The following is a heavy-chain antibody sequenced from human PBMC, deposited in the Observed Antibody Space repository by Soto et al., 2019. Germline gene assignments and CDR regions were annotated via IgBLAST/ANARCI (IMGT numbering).Heavy chain of an antibody. V-gene: IGHV4-61*01. D-gene: IGHD5-12*01. CDR3: ARVYIGYDCRSMPYYYYYGMDV. Sequence: SETLSLTCTVSGGSVSNGSYYWSWIRQPPGKGLEWIGYIYYSGSTNYNPSLKSRVTISVDTSKNQFSLKLSSVTAADTAVYYCARVYIGYDCRSMPYYYYYGMDVWGQGTTVTVSS. CDR1: GGSVSNGSYY. CDR2: IYYSGST. J-gene: IGHJ6*02.